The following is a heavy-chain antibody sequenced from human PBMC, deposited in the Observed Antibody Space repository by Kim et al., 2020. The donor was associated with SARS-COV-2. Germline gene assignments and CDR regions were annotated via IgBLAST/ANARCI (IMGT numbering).Heavy chain of an antibody. D-gene: IGHD3-10*01. CDR3: AKGIWGTTYGSGSYLQN. V-gene: IGHV3-23*01. CDR1: GFTFSSYA. CDR2: ISGSGGTT. J-gene: IGHJ4*02. Sequence: GGSLRLSCAASGFTFSSYAMSWVRQAPGKGLEWVSAISGSGGTTYYADSVKGRFTISRDNSKNTLYLQMNSLRAEDTAVYYCAKGIWGTTYGSGSYLQNWGQGTLVTVSS.